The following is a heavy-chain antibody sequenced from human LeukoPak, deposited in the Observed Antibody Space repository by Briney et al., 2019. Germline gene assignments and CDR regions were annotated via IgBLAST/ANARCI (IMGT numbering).Heavy chain of an antibody. CDR1: GGSISIGGYY. V-gene: IGHV4-31*03. CDR2: TYYSGST. D-gene: IGHD1-1*01. Sequence: SQTLSLTCTISGGSISIGGYYWSWIRQHPGKALEWIGYTYYSGSTYYNPSLKSRVTMSVDTSKNQFSLKLSSVTAADTAVYYCARYKVGYFDYWGQGTRVTVSS. CDR3: ARYKVGYFDY. J-gene: IGHJ4*02.